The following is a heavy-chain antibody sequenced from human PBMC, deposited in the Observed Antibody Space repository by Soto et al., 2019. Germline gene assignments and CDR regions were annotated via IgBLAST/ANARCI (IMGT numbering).Heavy chain of an antibody. D-gene: IGHD6-13*01. J-gene: IGHJ4*02. CDR1: GGSINTYY. Sequence: SETLSLTCTVSGGSINTYYWTWIRQPPGKELEWIGYVYYSGTTKYSPSLKSRVTISIDTSKNQFSLKLRSVTAADTAVYYCARAGPAGNPDYWGQGTLVTVSS. CDR2: VYYSGTT. CDR3: ARAGPAGNPDY. V-gene: IGHV4-59*01.